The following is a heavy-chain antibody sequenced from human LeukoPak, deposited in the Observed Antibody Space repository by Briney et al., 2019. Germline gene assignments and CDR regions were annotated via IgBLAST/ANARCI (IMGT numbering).Heavy chain of an antibody. D-gene: IGHD2-21*02. Sequence: ASVKVSCKASGGTFSSYAISWVRQAPGQGLEWMGGIIPIFGTANYAQKFQGRVTITADESTSTAYMELSCLRSEDTAVYYCAREDCGGDCYNYYYYGMDVWGQGTTVTVSS. CDR3: AREDCGGDCYNYYYYGMDV. V-gene: IGHV1-69*01. CDR2: IIPIFGTA. CDR1: GGTFSSYA. J-gene: IGHJ6*02.